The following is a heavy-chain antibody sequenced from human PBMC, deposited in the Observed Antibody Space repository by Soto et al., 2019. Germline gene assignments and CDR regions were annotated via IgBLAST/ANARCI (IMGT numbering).Heavy chain of an antibody. V-gene: IGHV3-23*01. Sequence: PGGSLRLSCAASGFTFSSYSMSWVRQAPGKGLEWVSGFRTGGDDGTTYYADSVKGRFTISRDNSKNTLFLQMNSLRAEDTAIYYCAKKVNSGPGSQYFDYWGQGTLVTVYS. J-gene: IGHJ4*02. CDR1: GFTFSSYS. D-gene: IGHD3-10*01. CDR3: AKKVNSGPGSQYFDY. CDR2: FRTGGDDGTT.